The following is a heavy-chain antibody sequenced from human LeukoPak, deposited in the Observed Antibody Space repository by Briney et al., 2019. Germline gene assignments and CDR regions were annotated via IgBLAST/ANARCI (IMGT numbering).Heavy chain of an antibody. V-gene: IGHV3-74*01. CDR1: GFTFSSYW. CDR3: ARDQGLGYFDL. D-gene: IGHD6-6*01. Sequence: PGGSLRLSCAASGFTFSSYWIHWVRQAPGKGLVWVSRINMDGSSTTYADSVKGRFTISRDNAKNTLYLQMNALRAEDTAVYYCARDQGLGYFDLWGRGTLVTVSS. J-gene: IGHJ2*01. CDR2: INMDGSST.